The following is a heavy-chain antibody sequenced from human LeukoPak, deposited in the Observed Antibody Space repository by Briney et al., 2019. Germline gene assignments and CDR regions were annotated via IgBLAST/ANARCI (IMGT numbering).Heavy chain of an antibody. CDR2: IYYSGST. J-gene: IGHJ3*02. V-gene: IGHV4-59*12. D-gene: IGHD3-22*01. CDR1: GGSISSYY. Sequence: SETLSLTCTVSGGSISSYYWSWLRQPPGKGLEWIGYIYYSGSTNYNPSLKSRVTISVDTSKNQFSLKLSSVTAADTAVYYCARDFTMIIVDDAFDIWGQGTMVTVSS. CDR3: ARDFTMIIVDDAFDI.